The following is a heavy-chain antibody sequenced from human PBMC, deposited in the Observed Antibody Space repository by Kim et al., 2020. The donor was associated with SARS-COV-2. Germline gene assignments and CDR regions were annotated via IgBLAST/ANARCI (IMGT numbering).Heavy chain of an antibody. CDR3: ARVHSGIQLFYWYFDL. CDR1: GGSISSGDYY. CDR2: IYYSGST. V-gene: IGHV4-30-4*01. J-gene: IGHJ2*01. D-gene: IGHD5-18*01. Sequence: SETLSLTCTVSGGSISSGDYYWSWIRQPPGKGLEWIGYIYYSGSTYYNPSLKSRVTISVDTSKNQFSLKLSSVTAADTAVYYCARVHSGIQLFYWYFDLWGRGTLVTVSS.